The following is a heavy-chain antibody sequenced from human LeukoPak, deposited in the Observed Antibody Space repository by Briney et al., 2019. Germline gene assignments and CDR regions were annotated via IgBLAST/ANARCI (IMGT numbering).Heavy chain of an antibody. CDR2: ISYDGSNK. D-gene: IGHD6-19*01. V-gene: IGHV3-30-3*01. CDR3: ARDLPVAGTGAFDI. Sequence: PGGSLRLSCAASGFAFSSYAMHWVRQAPGKGLDWVAVISYDGSNKYYADSVKGRFTISRDNSKNTLYLQMNSLRAEDTAVCYCARDLPVAGTGAFDIWGQGTMVTVSS. CDR1: GFAFSSYA. J-gene: IGHJ3*02.